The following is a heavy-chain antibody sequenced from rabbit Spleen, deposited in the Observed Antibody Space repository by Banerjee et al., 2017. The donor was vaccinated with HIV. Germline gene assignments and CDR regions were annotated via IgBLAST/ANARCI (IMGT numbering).Heavy chain of an antibody. J-gene: IGHJ6*01. D-gene: IGHD8-1*01. Sequence: QSLEESGGDLVKPGASLTLTCTASGVSFSISSYMCWVRQAPGKGLEWIACIGAGSSGSTYSATWAKGRFTISKTSSTTVTLQMTSLTAADTATYFCARDTGTSFSTYGMDLWGQGTLVTVS. CDR3: ARDTGTSFSTYGMDL. CDR2: IGAGSSGST. V-gene: IGHV1S40*01. CDR1: GVSFSISSY.